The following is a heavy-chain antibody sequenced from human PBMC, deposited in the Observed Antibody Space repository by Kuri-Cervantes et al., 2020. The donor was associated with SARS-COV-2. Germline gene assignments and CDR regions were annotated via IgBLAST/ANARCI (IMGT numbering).Heavy chain of an antibody. CDR3: ARSRFIATAGLVDY. D-gene: IGHD6-13*01. V-gene: IGHV1-2*02. J-gene: IGHJ4*02. CDR2: INPNGGT. Sequence: ASVKVSCRASGYTFTDYYMHWVRQAPGQGPEWMGWINPNGGTNSAQKFQGRVTMTRDTSITTAYMELSRLTSDDTAVYYCARSRFIATAGLVDYWGQGTLVTVSS. CDR1: GYTFTDYY.